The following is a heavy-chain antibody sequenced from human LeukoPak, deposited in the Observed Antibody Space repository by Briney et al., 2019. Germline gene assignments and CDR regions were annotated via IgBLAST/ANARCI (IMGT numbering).Heavy chain of an antibody. CDR3: AKVNSFWFDY. CDR1: GFTFSDYG. V-gene: IGHV3-30*02. Sequence: GGSLRLSCVASGFTFSDYGIHWVRRAPGRGLEWVAFIRFDGSNEYYPDSVQGRFTISRDNSKNTVYLQMNSLTPEDTAFYYCAKVNSFWFDYWGQGTLVTVSS. J-gene: IGHJ4*02. CDR2: IRFDGSNE. D-gene: IGHD4-23*01.